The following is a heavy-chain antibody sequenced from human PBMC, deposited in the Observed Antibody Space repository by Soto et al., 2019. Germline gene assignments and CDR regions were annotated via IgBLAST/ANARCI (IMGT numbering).Heavy chain of an antibody. J-gene: IGHJ4*02. CDR2: ISTTSSHI. CDR3: VRENYDVSGYFLDF. D-gene: IGHD3-22*01. Sequence: EVPLVESGGTLVQPGGSLRLSCAASGFTFSNYEMSWVRQAPGKGLEWVSYISTTSSHIYYADSVKGRFTISRDNAKNSLYLQMNSLRAEDTAVYHCVRENYDVSGYFLDFWGQGTLVTVSS. CDR1: GFTFSNYE. V-gene: IGHV3-48*03.